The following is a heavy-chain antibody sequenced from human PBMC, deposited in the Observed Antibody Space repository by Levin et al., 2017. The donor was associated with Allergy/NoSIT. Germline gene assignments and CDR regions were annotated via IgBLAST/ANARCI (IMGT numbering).Heavy chain of an antibody. CDR2: IGTAGDT. CDR1: GFTFSSYD. D-gene: IGHD1-26*01. J-gene: IGHJ6*02. Sequence: PGGSLRLSCAASGFTFSSYDMHWVRQATGKGLEWVSAIGTAGDTYYPGSVKGRFTISRENAKNSLYLQMNSLRAGDTAVYYCARSSGSRSPYYYYGMDVWGQGTTVTVSS. CDR3: ARSSGSRSPYYYYGMDV. V-gene: IGHV3-13*01.